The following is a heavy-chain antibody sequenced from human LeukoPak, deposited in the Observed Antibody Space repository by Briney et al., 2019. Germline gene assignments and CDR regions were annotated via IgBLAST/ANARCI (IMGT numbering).Heavy chain of an antibody. CDR1: RFTFSSYG. J-gene: IGHJ4*02. V-gene: IGHV3-23*01. D-gene: IGHD2-15*01. Sequence: PGGSLRLSCAASRFTFSSYGMSWVRQAPGKGLEWVSAISGSGGSTYYADSVKGRFTISRDNSKNTLYLQMNSLRAEDTAVYYCAKGVGYCSGGSCQQFDYWGQGTLVTVSS. CDR3: AKGVGYCSGGSCQQFDY. CDR2: ISGSGGST.